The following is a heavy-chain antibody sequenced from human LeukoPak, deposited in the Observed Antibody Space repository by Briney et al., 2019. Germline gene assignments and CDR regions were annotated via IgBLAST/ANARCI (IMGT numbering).Heavy chain of an antibody. Sequence: AASVKVSCKASGYTFTSYGISWVRQAPGQGLEWMGWISAYNDNTNYAQKLQGRVTMTTDTSTSTAYMELRSLRSDDTAVYYCARDVLRVGGIAAAGRFGYWGQGTLVTVSS. V-gene: IGHV1-18*01. D-gene: IGHD6-13*01. CDR3: ARDVLRVGGIAAAGRFGY. CDR1: GYTFTSYG. J-gene: IGHJ4*02. CDR2: ISAYNDNT.